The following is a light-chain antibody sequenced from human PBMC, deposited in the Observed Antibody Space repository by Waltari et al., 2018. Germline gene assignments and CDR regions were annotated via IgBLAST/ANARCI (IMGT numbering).Light chain of an antibody. J-gene: IGKJ4*01. V-gene: IGKV3-11*01. Sequence: EIVLTQSPATLSLSPGERVTLSCRASQSVSSYLAWYQQKPGQAPRLLIYDASNRATGIPARFSGSGSGTDFTLTISSLEPEDFAVYYCQQRGKWPCTFGGGTKVEIK. CDR2: DAS. CDR3: QQRGKWPCT. CDR1: QSVSSY.